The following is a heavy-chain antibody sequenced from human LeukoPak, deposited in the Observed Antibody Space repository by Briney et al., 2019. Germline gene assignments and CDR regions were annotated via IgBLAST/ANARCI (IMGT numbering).Heavy chain of an antibody. V-gene: IGHV4-34*01. CDR3: ARWQVTSCTNGCTPNYYDS. CDR1: GGSFSGYY. D-gene: IGHD2-8*01. Sequence: SETLSLTCAVYGGSFSGYYWSWLRQPPGKGLEWIGEINHSGSTNYNPSLTSRVTISVDTSKNQFSLKLNSVAAADTAVYYCARWQVTSCTNGCTPNYYDSWGQGTLVTVSS. CDR2: INHSGST. J-gene: IGHJ4*02.